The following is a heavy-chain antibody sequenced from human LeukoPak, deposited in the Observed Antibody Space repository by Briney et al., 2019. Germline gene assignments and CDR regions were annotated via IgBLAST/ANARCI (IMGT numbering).Heavy chain of an antibody. CDR1: GFTFSSYS. J-gene: IGHJ4*02. V-gene: IGHV3-74*01. CDR3: ARSNQADDY. CDR2: INPGGSSI. Sequence: GGSVRLSCAASGFTFSSYSMHWVRQVPGKGLVWVARINPGGSSITYADSVKGRFTISRDNAKNTLYLQMDSLRAEDTGVYYCARSNQADDYWGQGTLVTVSS. D-gene: IGHD1-14*01.